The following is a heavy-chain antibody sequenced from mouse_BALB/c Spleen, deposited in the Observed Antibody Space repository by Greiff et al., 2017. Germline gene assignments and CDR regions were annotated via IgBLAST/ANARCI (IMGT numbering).Heavy chain of an antibody. CDR1: GFTFSSYG. V-gene: IGHV5-6*02. Sequence: DVMLVESGGDLVKPGGSLKLSCAASGFTFSSYGMSWVRQTPDKRLEWVATISSGGSYTYYPDSVKGRFTISRDNAKNTLYLQMSSLKSEDTAMYYCARHVDYDQGCYSYWGQGTSVTVSS. CDR3: ARHVDYDQGCYSY. CDR2: ISSGGSYT. D-gene: IGHD2-4*01. J-gene: IGHJ4*01.